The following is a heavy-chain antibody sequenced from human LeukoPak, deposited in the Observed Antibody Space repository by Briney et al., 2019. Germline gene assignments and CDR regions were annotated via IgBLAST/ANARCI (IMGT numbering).Heavy chain of an antibody. CDR3: ARETFTGYYYDSSGYYFDY. Sequence: GGSLRLSCAASGFTFSSYAMHWVRQAPGKGLEWVAVISYDGSNKYYADSVKGRFTISRDNAKNSLYLQMNSLRAEDTAVYYCARETFTGYYYDSSGYYFDYWGQGTLVTVSS. CDR1: GFTFSSYA. V-gene: IGHV3-30-3*01. CDR2: ISYDGSNK. J-gene: IGHJ4*02. D-gene: IGHD3-22*01.